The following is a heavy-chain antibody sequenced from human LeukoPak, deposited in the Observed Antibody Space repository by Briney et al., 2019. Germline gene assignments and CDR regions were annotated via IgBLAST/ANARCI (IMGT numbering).Heavy chain of an antibody. CDR2: ISAYNGNT. Sequence: AASVKVSCKASGYTFTSYGISWVRQAPGQGLEWMGWISAYNGNTNYARKLQGRVTMTTDTSTSTAYMELRSPRSDDTAVYYCASITMVRGVKGYYYYGMDVWGQGTTVTVSS. J-gene: IGHJ6*02. CDR3: ASITMVRGVKGYYYYGMDV. D-gene: IGHD3-10*01. V-gene: IGHV1-18*01. CDR1: GYTFTSYG.